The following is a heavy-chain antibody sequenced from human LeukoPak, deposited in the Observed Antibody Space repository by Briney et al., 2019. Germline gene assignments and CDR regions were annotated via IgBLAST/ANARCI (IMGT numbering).Heavy chain of an antibody. CDR3: AGIAARPGDDY. CDR1: GGSSSGYY. CDR2: INHRGST. D-gene: IGHD6-6*01. V-gene: IGHV4-34*01. Sequence: SETLSLTCAVYGGSSSGYYWSWIRQPPEKGLEWIGEINHRGSTNYNPSLKSRVTISVDTSKNQFSLKLSSVTAADTAVYYCAGIAARPGDDYWGQGTGVTVSS. J-gene: IGHJ4*02.